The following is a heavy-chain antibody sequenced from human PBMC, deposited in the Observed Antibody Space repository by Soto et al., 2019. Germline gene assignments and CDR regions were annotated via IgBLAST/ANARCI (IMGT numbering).Heavy chain of an antibody. D-gene: IGHD1-26*01. V-gene: IGHV4-61*08. J-gene: IGHJ4*02. Sequence: SETLPLTGTGSGGSISSGGYYWSWIRQPPGKEMEWIGYVSHIWGSAYNPSLQSRVTISVDTSKNQLSLKLSSVTAADTAVYYCARSIVGAIGPFYWGQGTLVTVSS. CDR3: ARSIVGAIGPFY. CDR2: VSHIWGS. CDR1: GGSISSGGYY.